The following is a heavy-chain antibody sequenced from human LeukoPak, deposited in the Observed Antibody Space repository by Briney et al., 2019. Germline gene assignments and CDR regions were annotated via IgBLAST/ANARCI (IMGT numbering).Heavy chain of an antibody. CDR3: ARNSEDNVYTYSFQY. J-gene: IGHJ4*02. CDR1: GLTLDDYG. D-gene: IGHD3-16*01. Sequence: TGGSLRLSCVASGLTLDDYGMRWVRQAPGKGLEWVSGINWNGGTTTYADSVKGRFTISRDNAKNSLSLQMNRLRVEDTTFYYCARNSEDNVYTYSFQYWGRGTLVTVSS. V-gene: IGHV3-20*04. CDR2: INWNGGTT.